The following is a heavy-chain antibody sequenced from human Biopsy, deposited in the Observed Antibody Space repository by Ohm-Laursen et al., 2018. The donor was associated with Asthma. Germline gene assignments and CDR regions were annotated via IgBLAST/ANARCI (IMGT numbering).Heavy chain of an antibody. CDR2: IIPIVGTT. CDR1: GGTFSSDA. J-gene: IGHJ2*01. V-gene: IGHV1-69*01. Sequence: SSVKVSCKASGGTFSSDAIGWVRQAPGQGLEWMGGIIPIVGTTAYAQKFQGRVTITADEATSTAYMELSSLRSEDTAAYYCARDQGDFWFFDLWGRGSLVTVSS. D-gene: IGHD3-16*01. CDR3: ARDQGDFWFFDL.